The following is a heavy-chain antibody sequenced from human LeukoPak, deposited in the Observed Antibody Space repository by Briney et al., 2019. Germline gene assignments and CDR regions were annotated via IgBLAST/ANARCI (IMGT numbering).Heavy chain of an antibody. V-gene: IGHV4-59*08. CDR1: DGSVSSYY. J-gene: IGHJ3*02. Sequence: SETLSLTCTVSDGSVSSYYWSWIRQPPGKGLEWIGYIYFSGTTNYNPSLKSRVAISVDTSKNQFSLKLSSVTAADTALYYCARHPPRESRGNAFDIWGQGTVVTVYS. CDR2: IYFSGTT. D-gene: IGHD5-24*01. CDR3: ARHPPRESRGNAFDI.